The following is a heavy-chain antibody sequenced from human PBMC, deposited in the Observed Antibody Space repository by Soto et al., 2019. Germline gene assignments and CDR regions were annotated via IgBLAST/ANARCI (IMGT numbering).Heavy chain of an antibody. CDR1: GYTFTNHD. Sequence: QVQLVQSGAEVKKPGASVKVSCKASGYTFTNHDINWVRQATGQGLEWMGWMNTNSGNTGYAQKFQGRVTMTKATSISTASMDLTSMRSEDTAVYYCARTAFLDYWGQGTLVTVSS. J-gene: IGHJ4*02. CDR3: ARTAFLDY. D-gene: IGHD6-25*01. V-gene: IGHV1-8*01. CDR2: MNTNSGNT.